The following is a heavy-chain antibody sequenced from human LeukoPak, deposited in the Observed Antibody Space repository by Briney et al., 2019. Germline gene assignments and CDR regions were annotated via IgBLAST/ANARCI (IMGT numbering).Heavy chain of an antibody. CDR2: INWNGGST. V-gene: IGHV3-20*04. CDR1: GFTFGNYG. D-gene: IGHD3-10*02. CDR3: AELGITMIGGV. Sequence: GGSLRLSCAASGFTFGNYGMSWVRQAPGKGLEWVSGINWNGGSTGYADSVEGRFTISRDNAKNSQYLQMNSLRAEDTAVYYCAELGITMIGGVWGKGTTVTISS. J-gene: IGHJ6*04.